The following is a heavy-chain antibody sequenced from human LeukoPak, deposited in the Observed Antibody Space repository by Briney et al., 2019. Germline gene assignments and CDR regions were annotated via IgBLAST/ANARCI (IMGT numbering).Heavy chain of an antibody. CDR2: VYYTGST. Sequence: PSETLSLTCTVSGGSISSSSYYWAWLRQPPGKGLEWIATVYYTGSTYYNPSLKSRVTISMDTSKNQFSLDLRSVVAPDTAVYYCARHSGSGSLSRPFDPWGQGTLVTVSS. CDR1: GGSISSSSYY. V-gene: IGHV4-39*01. D-gene: IGHD3-10*01. CDR3: ARHSGSGSLSRPFDP. J-gene: IGHJ5*02.